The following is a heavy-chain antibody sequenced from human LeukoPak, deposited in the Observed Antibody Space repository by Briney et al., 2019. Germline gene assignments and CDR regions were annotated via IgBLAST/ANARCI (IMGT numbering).Heavy chain of an antibody. CDR2: ISSTSNTI. V-gene: IGHV3-48*02. Sequence: GGSLRLSCAASGFTFSTYSMNWVRQAPGKGLEWLAYISSTSNTIYYADSVKGLFTISRDNAKNSLYLQMNSLRDEDTAVYYCARDRYYSSDYWGQGTLVTVSS. D-gene: IGHD1-26*01. CDR3: ARDRYYSSDY. J-gene: IGHJ4*02. CDR1: GFTFSTYS.